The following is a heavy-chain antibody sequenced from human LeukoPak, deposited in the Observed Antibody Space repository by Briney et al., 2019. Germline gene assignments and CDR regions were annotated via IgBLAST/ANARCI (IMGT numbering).Heavy chain of an antibody. V-gene: IGHV4-39*07. Sequence: SETLSLTCTVSSGSISTSNYYWGWVRQPPGKALEWIGNIFYSGSTYYSPSLKSRVTISLDTSRNQFSLKLSSVTAADTAVYYCARAEYGSGSYGYYYYYYMDVWGKGTTVTVSS. J-gene: IGHJ6*03. CDR1: SGSISTSNYY. CDR2: IFYSGST. CDR3: ARAEYGSGSYGYYYYYYMDV. D-gene: IGHD3-10*01.